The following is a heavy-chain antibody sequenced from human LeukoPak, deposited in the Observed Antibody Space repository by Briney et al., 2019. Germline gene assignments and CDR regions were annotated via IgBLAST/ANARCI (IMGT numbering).Heavy chain of an antibody. CDR1: GYSFTSYW. V-gene: IGHV5-51*01. CDR2: IYPGDSDT. CDR3: ARLDYCRGGSCYSTADSTLDY. J-gene: IGHJ4*02. Sequence: GESLKTSCKGSGYSFTSYWIGWVRQMPGKGLEWMGIIYPGDSDTRYSPSFQGQVTISADKSISTAYLQWSSLKASDTAMYYCARLDYCRGGSCYSTADSTLDYWGQGTLVTVSS. D-gene: IGHD2-15*01.